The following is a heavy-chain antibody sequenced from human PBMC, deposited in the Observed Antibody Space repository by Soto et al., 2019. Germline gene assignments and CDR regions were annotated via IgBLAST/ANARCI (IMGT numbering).Heavy chain of an antibody. D-gene: IGHD3-22*01. V-gene: IGHV4-59*01. CDR3: AREDSSGYQFIDY. J-gene: IGHJ4*02. CDR1: GGSISGYY. CDR2: IYYSGST. Sequence: ETLSLTCTVSGGSISGYYWSWIRQPPGKGLEWIGYIYYSGSTSYNPSLKSRLTISVDTSKNQFSLRLTSVTAADTAVYYCAREDSSGYQFIDYWGQGTLVTVSS.